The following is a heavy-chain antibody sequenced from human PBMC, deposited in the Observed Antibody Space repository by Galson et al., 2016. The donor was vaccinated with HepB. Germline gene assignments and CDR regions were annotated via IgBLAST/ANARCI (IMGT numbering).Heavy chain of an antibody. CDR2: ISWKRGSI. J-gene: IGHJ6*02. CDR3: AKDLADSSAYSRVYQCYGLDI. D-gene: IGHD3-22*01. Sequence: SLRLSCAASGFTFDDYTMHWVRQAPGKGLEWVSGISWKRGSIGYADSVKGRFTISRDNAKNSLYLQMNSLRAEDTALYYCAKDLADSSAYSRVYQCYGLDIWGQGTTVTVSS. V-gene: IGHV3-9*01. CDR1: GFTFDDYT.